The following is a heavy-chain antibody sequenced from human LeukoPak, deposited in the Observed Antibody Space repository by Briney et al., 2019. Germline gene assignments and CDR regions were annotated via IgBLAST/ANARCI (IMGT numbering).Heavy chain of an antibody. CDR3: ARGAGKGIPPIDP. CDR1: GASISPYY. Sequence: SETLSLTCTVSGASISPYYWSWVRQSPGKGLEWIGYIYFSGSTKYNPSFKSRVTISVDTSKNQFSLKLSSVTAADTAVYYCARGAGKGIPPIDPWGQGTLVTVSS. J-gene: IGHJ5*02. V-gene: IGHV4-59*12. D-gene: IGHD2-21*01. CDR2: IYFSGST.